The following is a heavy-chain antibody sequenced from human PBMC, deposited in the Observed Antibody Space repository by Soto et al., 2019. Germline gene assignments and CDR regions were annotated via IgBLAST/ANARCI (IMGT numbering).Heavy chain of an antibody. CDR1: GFTFDDYA. D-gene: IGHD1-26*01. CDR3: AKDAHDGYSGSSNFDY. CDR2: ISWNSGSI. J-gene: IGHJ4*02. Sequence: GGSLRLSCAASGFTFDDYAMHWVRQAPGKGLEWVSGISWNSGSIGYADSVKGRFTISRDNAKNSLYLQMNSLRAEDTALYYCAKDAHDGYSGSSNFDYWGQGTLVTVSS. V-gene: IGHV3-9*01.